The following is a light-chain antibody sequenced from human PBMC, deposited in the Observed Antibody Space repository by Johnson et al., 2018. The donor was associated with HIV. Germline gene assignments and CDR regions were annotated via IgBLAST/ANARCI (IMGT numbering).Light chain of an antibody. Sequence: QAVLTQPPSVSAAPGQKVTISCSGSSSNVGNNYVSWFQQLPGTAPKLLIYDNNERPSGIPDRFSGSKSGTSATLGITGLQTGDEADYYCGTWDSSLTVYVFGTGTKVPVL. CDR3: GTWDSSLTVYV. CDR1: SSNVGNNY. CDR2: DNN. V-gene: IGLV1-51*01. J-gene: IGLJ1*01.